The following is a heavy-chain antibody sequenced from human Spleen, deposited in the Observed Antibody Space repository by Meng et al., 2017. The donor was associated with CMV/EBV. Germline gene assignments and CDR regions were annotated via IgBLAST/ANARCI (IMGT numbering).Heavy chain of an antibody. D-gene: IGHD1-26*01. CDR1: GFTFSDYY. CDR2: ISSSGSTI. V-gene: IGHV3-11*04. Sequence: GESLKISCAASGFTFSDYYMSWIRQAPGKGLEWVSYISSSGSTIYYADSVKGRFTISRDNAKNSLYLQMNSLRAEDTAVYYCARESGATSAFDIWGQGTMVTVSS. CDR3: ARESGATSAFDI. J-gene: IGHJ3*02.